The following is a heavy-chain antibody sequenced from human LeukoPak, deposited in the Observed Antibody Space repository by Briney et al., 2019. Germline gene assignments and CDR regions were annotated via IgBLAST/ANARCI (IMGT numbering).Heavy chain of an antibody. J-gene: IGHJ6*03. V-gene: IGHV5-51*01. D-gene: IGHD4/OR15-4a*01. CDR1: GFTVTDHW. CDR2: IYPGDSDT. Sequence: GESLKISCKGSGFTVTDHWIAWVRQMPGKGLEWIGIIYPGDSDTRYSPSFEGQVTISADRSISTAYLQWSSLKASDTAMYYCARGFYGGYYYYYYMDVWGKGTTVTVSS. CDR3: ARGFYGGYYYYYYMDV.